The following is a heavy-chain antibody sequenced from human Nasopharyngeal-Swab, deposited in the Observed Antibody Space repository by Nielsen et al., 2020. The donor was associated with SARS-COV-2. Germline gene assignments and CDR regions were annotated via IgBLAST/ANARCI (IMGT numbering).Heavy chain of an antibody. CDR1: GYTFTSYY. D-gene: IGHD4-17*01. CDR2: INPSGGST. Sequence: ASVKVSCKASGYTFTSYYMHWVRQAPGQGLEWMGIINPSGGSTSYAQKLQGRVTMTRDTSTSTVYMELSSLRSEDTAVYYCATARAGDYFDYWGQGTLVTVSS. CDR3: ATARAGDYFDY. V-gene: IGHV1-46*01. J-gene: IGHJ4*02.